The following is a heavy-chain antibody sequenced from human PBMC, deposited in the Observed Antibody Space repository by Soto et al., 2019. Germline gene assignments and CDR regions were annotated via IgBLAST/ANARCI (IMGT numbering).Heavy chain of an antibody. Sequence: VKVSCKASGGTFSSYAISWVRQAPGQGLEWMGGIIPIFGTANYAQKFQGRVTITADESTSTAYMELSSLRSEDTAVYYCARDLTKGIQTFDPWGQGTLVTASS. CDR1: GGTFSSYA. CDR2: IIPIFGTA. J-gene: IGHJ5*02. CDR3: ARDLTKGIQTFDP. V-gene: IGHV1-69*01. D-gene: IGHD5-18*01.